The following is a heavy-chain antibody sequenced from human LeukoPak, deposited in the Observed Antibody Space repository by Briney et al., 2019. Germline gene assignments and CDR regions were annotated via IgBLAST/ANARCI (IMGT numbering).Heavy chain of an antibody. Sequence: GASVKVSCTASGYTFTGYYMHWVRQAPGQGLEWMGWINPNSGGTNYAQKFQGRITMTRDTSISTAYMELSRLRSDDTAVYYCASPKMYYDFWSGPDRVAAFDLWGQGTMVTVSS. CDR3: ASPKMYYDFWSGPDRVAAFDL. J-gene: IGHJ3*01. D-gene: IGHD3-3*01. CDR1: GYTFTGYY. CDR2: INPNSGGT. V-gene: IGHV1-2*02.